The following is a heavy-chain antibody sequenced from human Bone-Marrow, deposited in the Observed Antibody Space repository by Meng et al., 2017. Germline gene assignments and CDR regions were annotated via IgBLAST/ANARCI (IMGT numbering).Heavy chain of an antibody. Sequence: QVQLQESGPGLVKPSQTLSPTCTVSGGSISSGGYYWSWIRQPPGEGLEWIGYIYDSGNTFYNPSLKSRVTISLDTSKNQFSLKLSSVTAADTAVYYCARGLRGYYDSSGSFDYWGQGTLVTVSS. V-gene: IGHV4-30-4*01. CDR2: IYDSGNT. D-gene: IGHD3-22*01. CDR1: GGSISSGGYY. J-gene: IGHJ4*02. CDR3: ARGLRGYYDSSGSFDY.